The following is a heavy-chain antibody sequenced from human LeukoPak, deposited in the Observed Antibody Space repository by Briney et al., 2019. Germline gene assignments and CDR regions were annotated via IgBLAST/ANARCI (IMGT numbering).Heavy chain of an antibody. J-gene: IGHJ4*02. D-gene: IGHD1-26*01. CDR1: GYTFTGYY. Sequence: ASVKVSCKASGYTFTGYYMHWVRQAPGQGLGWMGWINPNSGDTHYAQKFQGRVTMTRDTSISTAYMELSRLRSDDTAVYYCARDGPYSGSYSGGVDYWGQGTLVTVSS. V-gene: IGHV1-2*02. CDR3: ARDGPYSGSYSGGVDY. CDR2: INPNSGDT.